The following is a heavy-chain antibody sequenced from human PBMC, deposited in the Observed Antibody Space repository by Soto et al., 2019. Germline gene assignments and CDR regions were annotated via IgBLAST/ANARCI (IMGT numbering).Heavy chain of an antibody. CDR2: IWYDGSNT. D-gene: IGHD7-27*01. J-gene: IGHJ4*02. Sequence: GGSLRLSCAASGFIFSSFGMHWVRQAPGKGLEWVAHIWYDGSNTYYADSVKGRFTISRDNSRNTVYLKMNSLRAEDTAVYHCVRGLLGSGGHFDYWGQGTPVTVSS. V-gene: IGHV3-33*01. CDR3: VRGLLGSGGHFDY. CDR1: GFIFSSFG.